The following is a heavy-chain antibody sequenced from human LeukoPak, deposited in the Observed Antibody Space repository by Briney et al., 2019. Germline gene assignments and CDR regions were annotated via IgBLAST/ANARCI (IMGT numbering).Heavy chain of an antibody. CDR1: GFNFNNYA. J-gene: IGHJ6*02. CDR2: ISSNGGST. Sequence: PGGSLRLSCSASGFNFNNYAMNWVRQAPGKGLEYVSAISSNGGSTYYADSVKGRCTISRDNAKNSLYLQMNSLRAEDTAVYYCASPRAVNHVWGQGTTVTVSS. V-gene: IGHV3-64*04. CDR3: ASPRAVNHV.